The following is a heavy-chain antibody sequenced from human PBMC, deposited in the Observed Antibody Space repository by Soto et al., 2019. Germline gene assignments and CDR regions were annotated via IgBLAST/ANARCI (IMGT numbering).Heavy chain of an antibody. D-gene: IGHD3-3*01. V-gene: IGHV1-18*01. Sequence: ASVKVSCKASGYTFTNYGITWVRQAPGQGLEWMGWISSYNGYTNYAQKLQGRVTMTTDISTTITYMELRSLTSDDTAVYFCARYSRHYFLSDSTSPIYYFDYWGQGTLVTVSS. CDR3: ARYSRHYFLSDSTSPIYYFDY. CDR2: ISSYNGYT. CDR1: GYTFTNYG. J-gene: IGHJ4*02.